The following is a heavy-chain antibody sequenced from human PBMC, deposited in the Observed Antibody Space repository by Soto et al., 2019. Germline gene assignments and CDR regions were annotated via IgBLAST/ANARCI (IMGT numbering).Heavy chain of an antibody. V-gene: IGHV4-34*01. CDR1: GGSFSGYY. Sequence: SETLSLTCAVYGGSFSGYYWSWIRQPPGKGLEWIGEINHSGSTNYNPSLKSRVTISVDTSKNQFSLKLSSVTAADTAVYYCASGGVFDYGGQGTLVTVSS. CDR3: ASGGVFDY. J-gene: IGHJ4*02. CDR2: INHSGST. D-gene: IGHD2-8*01.